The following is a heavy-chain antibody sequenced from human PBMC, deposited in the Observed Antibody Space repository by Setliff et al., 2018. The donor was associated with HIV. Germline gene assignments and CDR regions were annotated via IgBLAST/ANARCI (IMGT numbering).Heavy chain of an antibody. CDR3: ARGGYGSENLLFDF. CDR2: ISPSGDRT. D-gene: IGHD3-10*01. CDR1: GYAFTSQF. Sequence: ASVKVSCKASGYAFTSQFMHWVRQAPGQGLEWMGIISPSGDRTTYAQRFRGRVTMTSDTSTGTVYMELSSLRSEDTAVYYCARGGYGSENLLFDFWGQGTLVTVSS. V-gene: IGHV1-46*01. J-gene: IGHJ4*02.